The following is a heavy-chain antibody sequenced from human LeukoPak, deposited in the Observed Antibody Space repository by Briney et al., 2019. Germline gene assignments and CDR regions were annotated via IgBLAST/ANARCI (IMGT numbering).Heavy chain of an antibody. CDR3: ARHFYCSSSTCPSQDGAFDI. CDR1: GGSIAGGNFY. Sequence: PSQTLSLTCTVSGGSIAGGNFYWNWIRQPAGKGLEWIGRIFTSGSIDYNPSLKSRVTISIHTSKTQFSLKLNSVTAADTAVYYCARHFYCSSSTCPSQDGAFDIWGQGTMVTVSS. D-gene: IGHD2-2*01. J-gene: IGHJ3*02. CDR2: IFTSGSI. V-gene: IGHV4-61*02.